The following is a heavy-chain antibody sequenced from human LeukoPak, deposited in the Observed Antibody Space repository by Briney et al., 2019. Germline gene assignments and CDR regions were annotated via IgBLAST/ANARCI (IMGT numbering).Heavy chain of an antibody. CDR3: ARGVTDDYGDYPAA. Sequence: GASVKVSCKASGYTFTSYDISWVRQAPGQGLEWMGWISGYNGNTHYAQKLQDRVTMTTDTSTSTAYMELRSLRSDDTAVYYCARGVTDDYGDYPAAWGQGTLVTVSS. CDR2: ISGYNGNT. CDR1: GYTFTSYD. J-gene: IGHJ5*02. D-gene: IGHD4-17*01. V-gene: IGHV1-18*01.